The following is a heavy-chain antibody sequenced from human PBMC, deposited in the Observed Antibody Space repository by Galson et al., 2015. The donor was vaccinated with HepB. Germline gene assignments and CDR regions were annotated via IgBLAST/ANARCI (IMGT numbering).Heavy chain of an antibody. D-gene: IGHD6-19*01. J-gene: IGHJ4*02. Sequence: SLRLSCAASGFTFSSYEMNWVRQAPGKGLEWVSYISSSGSTIYYADSVKGRFTISRDNAKNSLYLQMNSLRAEDTAVYYCARSQHSGWYDYWGQGTLVTVSS. CDR2: ISSSGSTI. CDR1: GFTFSSYE. V-gene: IGHV3-48*03. CDR3: ARSQHSGWYDY.